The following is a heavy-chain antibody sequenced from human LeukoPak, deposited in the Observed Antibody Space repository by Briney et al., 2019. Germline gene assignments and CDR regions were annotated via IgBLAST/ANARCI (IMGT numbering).Heavy chain of an antibody. D-gene: IGHD6-19*01. CDR3: AKRSGYTTGWFFDF. V-gene: IGHV3-23*01. J-gene: IGHJ4*02. CDR1: GFSSSSYA. CDR2: ISGSGDNT. Sequence: GGSLRLSCAASGFSSSSYAMSWVRQAPGKGLEWVSSISGSGDNTYYAESVKGRFTISRDNSKNTLFLQMNSLRAEDTAVFYCAKRSGYTTGWFFDFWGQGTLVTVSS.